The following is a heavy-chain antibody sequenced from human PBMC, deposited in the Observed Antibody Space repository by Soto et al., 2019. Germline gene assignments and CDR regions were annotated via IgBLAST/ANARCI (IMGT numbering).Heavy chain of an antibody. CDR2: ISGSGGST. CDR3: AKASIAARYYYYGMDV. CDR1: GFTFSSYA. J-gene: IGHJ6*02. V-gene: IGHV3-23*01. D-gene: IGHD6-6*01. Sequence: GGSLRLSCAASGFTFSSYAMSWVRQAPGKGLEWVSAISGSGGSTYYADSVKGRFTISRDNSKNTLYLQMNSLRAEDTAVYYCAKASIAARYYYYGMDVWGQGPTVTVSS.